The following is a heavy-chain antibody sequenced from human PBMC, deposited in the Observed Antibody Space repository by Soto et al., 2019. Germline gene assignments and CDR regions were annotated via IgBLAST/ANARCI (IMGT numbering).Heavy chain of an antibody. J-gene: IGHJ6*02. CDR1: GYIFTSYW. D-gene: IGHD2-15*01. V-gene: IGHV5-10-1*01. CDR2: IDPSDSYT. Sequence: GESLKISCNGSGYIFTSYWISWGRQMPGKGLEWMGRIDPSDSYTNYSPSFQGHVTISADKSISTAYLQWSSLKASDTAMYYCARQRCSGGSCFYYYGMDVWGQGTTVTVSS. CDR3: ARQRCSGGSCFYYYGMDV.